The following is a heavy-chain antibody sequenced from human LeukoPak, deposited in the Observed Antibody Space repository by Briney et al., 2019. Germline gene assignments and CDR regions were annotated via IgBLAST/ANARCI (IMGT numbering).Heavy chain of an antibody. V-gene: IGHV3-30*02. CDR2: IRYDGSNK. CDR3: ARASWMMTGSSPKGWFDP. Sequence: PGGSLRLSCAASGFTFSSYGMHWVRQAPGKGLEWVAFIRYDGSNKYYADSVKGRFTISRDNAKNSLYLQMNSLRAEDTAVYYCARASWMMTGSSPKGWFDPWGQGTLVTVSS. D-gene: IGHD2-2*01. J-gene: IGHJ5*02. CDR1: GFTFSSYG.